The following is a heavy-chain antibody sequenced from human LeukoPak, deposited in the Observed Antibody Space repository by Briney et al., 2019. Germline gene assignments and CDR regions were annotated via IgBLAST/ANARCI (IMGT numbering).Heavy chain of an antibody. J-gene: IGHJ4*02. V-gene: IGHV4-39*07. CDR2: IYYTGST. Sequence: SETLSLTCTVSGGSISSSSYYWAWIRQPPGKGLEWIGSIYYTGSTYYNPSLKSRVTISVDTSKNQFSLKLSSVTAADTAVYYCARVGEQQLVYFDYWGQGTLVTVSS. CDR3: ARVGEQQLVYFDY. D-gene: IGHD6-13*01. CDR1: GGSISSSSYY.